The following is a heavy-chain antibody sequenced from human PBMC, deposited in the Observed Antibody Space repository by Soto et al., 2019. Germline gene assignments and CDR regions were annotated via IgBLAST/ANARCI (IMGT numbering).Heavy chain of an antibody. J-gene: IGHJ6*02. CDR1: GGSISGDS. Sequence: SETLSLTCTVSGGSISGDSWSWIRQSSGKGLEWIGYISYSGSTNYNPSPKSRVTISVDTSKNQFSLKLSSVTAADTAVYYCARDSGRKYYDFWSGYDYGMDVWGQGTTVTVSS. D-gene: IGHD3-3*01. CDR3: ARDSGRKYYDFWSGYDYGMDV. CDR2: ISYSGST. V-gene: IGHV4-59*01.